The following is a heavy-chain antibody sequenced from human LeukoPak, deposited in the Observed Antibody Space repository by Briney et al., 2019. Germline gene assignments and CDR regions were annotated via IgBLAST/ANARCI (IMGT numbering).Heavy chain of an antibody. CDR1: GGSISSSSYY. V-gene: IGHV4-39*07. CDR3: ARGGSYRSFDY. D-gene: IGHD3-16*02. CDR2: IYYSGST. Sequence: SETLSLTCTVSGGSISSSSYYWGWIRQPPGKGLEWIGSIYYSGSTYYNPSLKSRVTISVDTSKNQFSLKLSSVTAADTAVYYCARGGSYRSFDYWGQGTLVTVSS. J-gene: IGHJ4*02.